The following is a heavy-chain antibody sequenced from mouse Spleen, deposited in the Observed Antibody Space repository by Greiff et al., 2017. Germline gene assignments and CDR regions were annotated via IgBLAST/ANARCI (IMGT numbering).Heavy chain of an antibody. J-gene: IGHJ3*01. D-gene: IGHD2-10*02. CDR2: IDPENGDT. Sequence: EVQLQESGAELVRPGASVKLSCTASGFNIKDDYMHWVKQRPEQGLEWIGWIDPENGDTEYASKFQGKATITADTSSNTAYLQLSSLTSEDTAVYYCTTGYGNYQAWFAYWGQGTLVTVSA. CDR3: TTGYGNYQAWFAY. V-gene: IGHV14-4*01. CDR1: GFNIKDDY.